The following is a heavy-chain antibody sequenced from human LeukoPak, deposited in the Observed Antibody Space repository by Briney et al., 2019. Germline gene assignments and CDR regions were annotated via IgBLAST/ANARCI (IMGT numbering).Heavy chain of an antibody. V-gene: IGHV3-21*01. Sequence: GGSLRLSCAASGFTFSSSSMNWVRQAPGKGLEWVSSISSSSSYIYYADSVKGRFTISRDNAKNSLYLQMNSLRAEDTAVYYCARTTERRLIVVVPAAISAFDIWGQGTMVTVSS. CDR3: ARTTERRLIVVVPAAISAFDI. J-gene: IGHJ3*02. CDR1: GFTFSSSS. CDR2: ISSSSSYI. D-gene: IGHD2-2*02.